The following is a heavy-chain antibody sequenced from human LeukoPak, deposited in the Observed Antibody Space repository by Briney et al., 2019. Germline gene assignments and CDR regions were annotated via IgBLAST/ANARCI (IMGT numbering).Heavy chain of an antibody. CDR1: GLKFSDAW. CDR3: VRDGTIYYDMAV. CDR2: MKSKGSGGTT. V-gene: IGHV3-15*01. Sequence: GGSLRLSCEVSGLKFSDAWMNWVRQAPGKGLEWVGHMKSKGSGGTTDYAAPVKGRFTISRDDSENTLFLQMSSLQAEDTAVYYCVRDGTIYYDMAVWGQGTTVTVS. D-gene: IGHD1-26*01. J-gene: IGHJ6*02.